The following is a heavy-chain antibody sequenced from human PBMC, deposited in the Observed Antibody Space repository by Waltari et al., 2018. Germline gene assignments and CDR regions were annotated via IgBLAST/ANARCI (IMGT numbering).Heavy chain of an antibody. V-gene: IGHV4-34*02. CDR3: ATQSVLTSFGSAHPTWFDS. CDR1: GGSLSGYS. D-gene: IGHD3-9*01. CDR2: VYSDGKT. Sequence: QIHLQQSGAGLLKPSETLSLTCAVYGGSLSGYSWTWIRQTPGMGLEWIGEVYSDGKTDYTPSLRSRVTISVDTSKRQFSLKLTSVTAADTAVYYCATQSVLTSFGSAHPTWFDSWGQGTPVTVSS. J-gene: IGHJ5*01.